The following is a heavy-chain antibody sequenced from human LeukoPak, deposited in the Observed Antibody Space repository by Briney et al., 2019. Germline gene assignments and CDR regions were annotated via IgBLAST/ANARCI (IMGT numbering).Heavy chain of an antibody. J-gene: IGHJ3*02. CDR2: ISSSSSYI. CDR3: ARTVVGATTAAFEI. CDR1: GFTFSWYT. D-gene: IGHD1-26*01. Sequence: GGSLRLSCAASGFTFSWYTMNWVRQAPGKGLEWVSIISSSSSYIYYADSVKGRFTISRDNAKNSLYLQMNSLRAEDTAVYYCARTVVGATTAAFEIWGQGTMVTVSS. V-gene: IGHV3-21*01.